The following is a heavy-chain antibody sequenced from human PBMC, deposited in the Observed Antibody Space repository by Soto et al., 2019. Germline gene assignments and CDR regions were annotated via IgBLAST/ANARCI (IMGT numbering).Heavy chain of an antibody. CDR1: GYTFTRYG. V-gene: IGHV1-18*04. CDR2: ISTFSGIT. Sequence: ASVKVSGKASGYTFTRYGISWVRQAPGQGLESIVSISTFSGITDYAQQFQRRITMPTDTSPDTVYRELRSLRSADKAVYFCARNLFGVIIMGGYLGQGTLVAASS. J-gene: IGHJ4*02. D-gene: IGHD3-3*01. CDR3: ARNLFGVIIMGGY.